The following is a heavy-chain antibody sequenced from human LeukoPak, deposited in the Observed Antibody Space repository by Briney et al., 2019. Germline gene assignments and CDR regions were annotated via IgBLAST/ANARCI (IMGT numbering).Heavy chain of an antibody. J-gene: IGHJ4*02. CDR1: GYTFTGYY. D-gene: IGHD2-15*01. CDR2: IIPIFGTA. CDR3: ARGSEGYHG. V-gene: IGHV1-69*05. Sequence: GASVKVSCKASGYTFTGYYMHWVRQAPGQGLEWMGGIIPIFGTANYAQKFQGRVTITTDESTSTAYMELSSLRSEDTAVYYCARGSEGYHGWGQGTLVTVSS.